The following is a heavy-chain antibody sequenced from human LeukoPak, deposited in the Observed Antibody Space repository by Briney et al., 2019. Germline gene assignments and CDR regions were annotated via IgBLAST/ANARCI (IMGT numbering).Heavy chain of an antibody. CDR1: GFTFDDFG. Sequence: GGSLSLSCEAPGFTFDDFGLSWVRQAPGKGLGWAPGINWNGGSTGYADSVKGRFTISRDNAKNSLYLQMNSLRAEDTALYYCARAISDTAMAQGIDYWGQGTLVTVSS. D-gene: IGHD5-18*01. CDR3: ARAISDTAMAQGIDY. CDR2: INWNGGST. V-gene: IGHV3-20*04. J-gene: IGHJ4*02.